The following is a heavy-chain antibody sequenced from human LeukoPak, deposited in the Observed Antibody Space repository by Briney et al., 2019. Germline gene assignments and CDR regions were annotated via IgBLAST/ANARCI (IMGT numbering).Heavy chain of an antibody. Sequence: GASVKVSCKASGYSFIGYYIRWVRQAPGKGPEWMGWINPNSGSTNYARKFQGRITITRDTSISTAYLELSGLISDDTAVYYCARELVATIPPYYYGLDVWGQGTTVTVSS. CDR2: INPNSGST. CDR3: ARELVATIPPYYYGLDV. CDR1: GYSFIGYY. D-gene: IGHD5-12*01. J-gene: IGHJ6*02. V-gene: IGHV1-2*02.